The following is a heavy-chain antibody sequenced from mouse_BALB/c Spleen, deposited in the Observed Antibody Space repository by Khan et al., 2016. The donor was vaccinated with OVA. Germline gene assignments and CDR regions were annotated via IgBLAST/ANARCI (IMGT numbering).Heavy chain of an antibody. Sequence: QVQLKQSGPGLVQPSQSLSITCTVSGFSLTTYGVHWVRQSPGKGLEWLGVIWSGGSTDYNAAFISRLSISTDNSKSQVFFKMNSLQANDTAIYYCARNYDYDECLAYWGQGTLVTVSA. D-gene: IGHD2-4*01. CDR3: ARNYDYDECLAY. V-gene: IGHV2-2*02. CDR1: GFSLTTYG. CDR2: IWSGGST. J-gene: IGHJ3*01.